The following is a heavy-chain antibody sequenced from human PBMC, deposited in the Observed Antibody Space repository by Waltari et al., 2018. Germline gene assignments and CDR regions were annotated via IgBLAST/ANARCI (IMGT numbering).Heavy chain of an antibody. CDR1: GGSISSHY. D-gene: IGHD3-22*01. J-gene: IGHJ6*02. V-gene: IGHV4-59*11. CDR2: IYYSGST. CDR3: ARDWYYDSSGYTGDYYGMDV. Sequence: QVQLQESGPGLVKPSETLSLTCTVSGGSISSHYWSWIRQPPGKGLEWIGYIYYSGSTNYNPSLKSRVTISVDTSKNQFSLKLSSVTAADTAVYYCARDWYYDSSGYTGDYYGMDVWGQGTTVTVSS.